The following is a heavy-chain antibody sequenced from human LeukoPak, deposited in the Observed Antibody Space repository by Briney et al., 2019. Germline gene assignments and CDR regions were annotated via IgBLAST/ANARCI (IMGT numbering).Heavy chain of an antibody. Sequence: PGGSLTLSCAASGFTFTTYAMSWVRQAPGKGLEWVAVIWYDGSNKYYADSVKGRFTISRDNSKNTLYLQMNSLRAEDTAVYYCARGYYDILTGYSYYYYYGMDVWGQGTTVTVSS. CDR1: GFTFTTYA. CDR2: IWYDGSNK. V-gene: IGHV3-33*08. J-gene: IGHJ6*02. CDR3: ARGYYDILTGYSYYYYYGMDV. D-gene: IGHD3-9*01.